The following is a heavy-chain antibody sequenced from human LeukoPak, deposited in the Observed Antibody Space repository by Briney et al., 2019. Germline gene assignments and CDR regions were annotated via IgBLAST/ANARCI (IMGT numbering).Heavy chain of an antibody. D-gene: IGHD2-15*01. V-gene: IGHV5-10-1*01. Sequence: GESLKISCKGSGYSFTTYWISWVRQMPGKGLEWMGRIDPSDSYTNYSPSFRGHVTISADKSISTAYLQWSSLKASDTAMYYCARHEDVVVAANDYWGRGTLVTVSS. CDR3: ARHEDVVVAANDY. CDR2: IDPSDSYT. CDR1: GYSFTTYW. J-gene: IGHJ4*02.